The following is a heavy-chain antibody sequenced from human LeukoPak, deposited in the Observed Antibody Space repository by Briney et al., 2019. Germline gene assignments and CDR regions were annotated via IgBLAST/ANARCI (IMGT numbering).Heavy chain of an antibody. V-gene: IGHV4-61*08. CDR1: GGSVTSGGYY. Sequence: SETLSLTCTVSGGSVTSGGYYWSWIRQPPGKGLEWIGYIYHSGSTNYNPSLQSRVTISVDTSKNQFSLNLNSVTAADTAVYYCARGGAARLHFQNWGQGTLVTVSS. D-gene: IGHD6-6*01. J-gene: IGHJ1*01. CDR2: IYHSGST. CDR3: ARGGAARLHFQN.